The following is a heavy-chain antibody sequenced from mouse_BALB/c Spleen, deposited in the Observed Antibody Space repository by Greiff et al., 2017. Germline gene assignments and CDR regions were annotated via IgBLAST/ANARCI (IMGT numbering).Heavy chain of an antibody. CDR3: ARDGNYVYAIDY. Sequence: VQLKESGPGLVKPSQTVSLTCTVTGISITTGNYRWSWIRQFPGNKLEWIGYIYYSGTITYNPSLTSRTTITRDTSKNQFFLEMNSLTAEDTATYCCARDGNYVYAIDYWGQGTSGTGSS. D-gene: IGHD2-1*01. CDR2: IYYSGTI. V-gene: IGHV3-5*02. J-gene: IGHJ4*01. CDR1: GISITTGNYR.